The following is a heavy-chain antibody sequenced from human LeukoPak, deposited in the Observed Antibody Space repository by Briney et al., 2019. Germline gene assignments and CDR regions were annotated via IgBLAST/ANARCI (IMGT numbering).Heavy chain of an antibody. CDR1: GFTFSSYA. V-gene: IGHV3-23*01. Sequence: PGGSLRLSCAASGFTFSSYAMSWVRQAPGKGLEWVSAISGSGGSTYYADSVKGRFTISRDNSKNTLCLQMNSLRAGDTAVYYCAKVPNYDFWSGYNYYGMDVWGQGTTVTVSS. CDR3: AKVPNYDFWSGYNYYGMDV. D-gene: IGHD3-3*01. J-gene: IGHJ6*02. CDR2: ISGSGGST.